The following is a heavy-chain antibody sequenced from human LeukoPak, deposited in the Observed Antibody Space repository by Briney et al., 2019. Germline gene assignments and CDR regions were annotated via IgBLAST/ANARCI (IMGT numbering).Heavy chain of an antibody. D-gene: IGHD3-10*01. CDR3: ARGLLWFGEVFGY. CDR2: MNPNSGNT. Sequence: GASVKVSCKASGYTFTSYDINWVRQATGQGLEWTGWMNPNSGNTGYAQKFQGRVTMTRHTSISTAYMELSSLRSEDTAMYYCARGLLWFGEVFGYWGQGTLVTVSS. V-gene: IGHV1-8*01. J-gene: IGHJ4*02. CDR1: GYTFTSYD.